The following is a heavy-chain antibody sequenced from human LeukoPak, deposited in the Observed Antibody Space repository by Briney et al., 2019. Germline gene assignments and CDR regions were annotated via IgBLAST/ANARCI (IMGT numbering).Heavy chain of an antibody. V-gene: IGHV3-49*04. CDR1: GFTFGDYG. D-gene: IGHD4-17*01. J-gene: IGHJ4*02. Sequence: PGGSQRLSCKASGFTFGDYGVHWVRQAPGKGLEWIGFIKSRTYGGTTEYAASVKGRFTISRDDSKSIAYLQMNSLKTEDTAVYFCARDRDHGLDYWGQGTLVTVSS. CDR2: IKSRTYGGTT. CDR3: ARDRDHGLDY.